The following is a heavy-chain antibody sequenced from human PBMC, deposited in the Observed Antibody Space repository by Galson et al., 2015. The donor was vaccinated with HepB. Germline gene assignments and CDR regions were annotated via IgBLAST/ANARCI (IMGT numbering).Heavy chain of an antibody. CDR3: ARGYWYFDL. V-gene: IGHV3-7*03. J-gene: IGHJ2*01. CDR2: IKRDGSEK. Sequence: LRLSCAASRFTFSSYWMTWVRQAPGKGLEWVANIKRDGSEKNYVDSVKGRFTISRDNAKNSLYLQMNSLRAEDTAIYYCARGYWYFDLWGRGTLVTVSS. CDR1: RFTFSSYW.